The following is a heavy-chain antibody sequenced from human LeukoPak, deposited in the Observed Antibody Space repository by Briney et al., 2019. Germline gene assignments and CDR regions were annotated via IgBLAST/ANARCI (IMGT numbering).Heavy chain of an antibody. CDR3: ARDLRWELPNDASDI. D-gene: IGHD1-26*01. Sequence: ASVKVSCKASGYTFTSYAMHWVRQAPGQRLEWMGWINAGNGNTKYSQKFQGRVTITRDTSASTAYMELSSLRSEDTAVYYRARDLRWELPNDASDIWGQGTMVTVSS. CDR1: GYTFTSYA. J-gene: IGHJ3*02. V-gene: IGHV1-3*01. CDR2: INAGNGNT.